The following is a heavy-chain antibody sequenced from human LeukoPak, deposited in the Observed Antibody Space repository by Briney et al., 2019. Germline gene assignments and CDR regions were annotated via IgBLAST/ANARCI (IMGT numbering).Heavy chain of an antibody. V-gene: IGHV3-11*01. Sequence: GGSLRLSCAASGFTFSDYYMSWIRQAPGKGLEWVSYISSSGSTIYYADSVKGRFTISRDNAKNSLYLQMNSLRAEDTAVYYCAKVSVWGTAMVDITGFDYWGQGTLVTVSS. CDR2: ISSSGSTI. CDR3: AKVSVWGTAMVDITGFDY. CDR1: GFTFSDYY. J-gene: IGHJ4*02. D-gene: IGHD5-18*01.